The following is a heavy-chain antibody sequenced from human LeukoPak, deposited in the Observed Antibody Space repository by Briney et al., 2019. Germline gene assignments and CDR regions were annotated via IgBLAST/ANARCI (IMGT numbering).Heavy chain of an antibody. V-gene: IGHV1-46*04. CDR3: ERGIASTGGNFQH. J-gene: IGHJ1*01. CDR1: GYTFTDYN. D-gene: IGHD6-13*01. CDR2: IDPSGGTT. Sequence: ASVNVSCKASGYTFTDYNMYWVRQAPGQGREGMGKIDPSGGTTTYAQMVQGRVTMTRDTSTTTVYMDLSSLRPDDTAVYYCERGIASTGGNFQHWGQGTLVTVSS.